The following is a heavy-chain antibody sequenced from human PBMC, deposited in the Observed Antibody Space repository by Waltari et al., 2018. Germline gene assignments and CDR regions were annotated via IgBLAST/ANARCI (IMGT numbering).Heavy chain of an antibody. D-gene: IGHD1-26*01. CDR3: ARELVGALVHDAFDI. CDR1: GGSISSGGYS. V-gene: IGHV4-30-2*01. J-gene: IGHJ3*02. Sequence: QLQLQESGSGLVKPSQTLSLTCAVSGGSISSGGYSWSWIRQPPGKGLEWIGYIYHSGSTYYNPSLKSRVTISVDRSKNQFSLKLRSDDTAVYYCARELVGALVHDAFDIWGQGTMVTVSS. CDR2: IYHSGST.